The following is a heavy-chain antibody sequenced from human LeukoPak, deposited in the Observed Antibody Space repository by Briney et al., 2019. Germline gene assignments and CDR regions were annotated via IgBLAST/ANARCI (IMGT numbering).Heavy chain of an antibody. CDR1: GFTFSSYG. CDR3: ARDARFLDLVGYFDH. Sequence: GRSLRLSCAASGFTFSSYGMHWVRQAPGKGLEWVAVIWYDGSNKYYADSVKGRFTISRDNSKNTLYLQMNSLRAEDTAVYYCARDARFLDLVGYFDHWGQGTLVTVSS. CDR2: IWYDGSNK. V-gene: IGHV3-33*01. J-gene: IGHJ4*02. D-gene: IGHD3-3*01.